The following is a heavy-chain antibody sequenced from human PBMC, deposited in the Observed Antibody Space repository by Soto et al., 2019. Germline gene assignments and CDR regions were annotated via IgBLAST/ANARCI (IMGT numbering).Heavy chain of an antibody. Sequence: PGESLKISCKGSGYSFTSYWIGWVRQMPGKGLEWMGIIYPGDSDTRYSPSFQGQVTISADKSISTAYLQWSSLKASDTAMYYCARQGWFGANYYYHYGMDVWGQGTTVTVSS. J-gene: IGHJ6*02. CDR2: IYPGDSDT. CDR3: ARQGWFGANYYYHYGMDV. D-gene: IGHD3-10*01. CDR1: GYSFTSYW. V-gene: IGHV5-51*01.